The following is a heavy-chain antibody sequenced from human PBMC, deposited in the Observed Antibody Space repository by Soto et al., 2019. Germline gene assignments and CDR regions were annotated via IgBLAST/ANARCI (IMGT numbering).Heavy chain of an antibody. D-gene: IGHD3-10*01. CDR1: GYTFTSYG. CDR2: ISGYNGNT. V-gene: IGHV1-18*04. Sequence: QVQLVQSGAEVKKPGASVKVSCKASGYTFTSYGVSWVRQAPGQGLEWMGWISGYNGNTNYAQKLQGRVTMTTDTSTSTAYMELRSLRSDDTAVYYCARAGKYYYGSGSPYYYGMDVWGQGFTVTVSS. J-gene: IGHJ6*02. CDR3: ARAGKYYYGSGSPYYYGMDV.